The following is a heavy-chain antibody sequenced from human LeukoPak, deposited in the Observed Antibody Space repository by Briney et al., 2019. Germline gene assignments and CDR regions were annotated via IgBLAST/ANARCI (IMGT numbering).Heavy chain of an antibody. D-gene: IGHD3-10*01. V-gene: IGHV3-23*01. CDR2: ISGSGGST. J-gene: IGHJ4*02. CDR1: GFTFSSYA. CDR3: AKDGKYYYGSGSNIDY. Sequence: GGSLRLSCAASGFTFSSYAMSWVRQAPGKGLEWVSAISGSGGSTYYADSVKGRFTISRDNSKNTLCLQMNSLRAEDTAVYYCAKDGKYYYGSGSNIDYWGQGTLVTVSS.